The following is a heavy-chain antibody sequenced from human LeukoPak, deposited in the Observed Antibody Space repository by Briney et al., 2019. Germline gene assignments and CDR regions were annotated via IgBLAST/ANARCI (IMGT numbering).Heavy chain of an antibody. Sequence: SETLSLTCTVSGGSISSSSYYWGWIRQPPGKGLESIASIYYTGTTFYNPSLKSRLTISVDTSKNQFSLKVNSVTAADTAVYYCARHSKLVVVTPYYGLDVWGQGTTVTVSS. CDR3: ARHSKLVVVTPYYGLDV. J-gene: IGHJ6*02. CDR1: GGSISSSSYY. D-gene: IGHD3-22*01. CDR2: IYYTGTT. V-gene: IGHV4-39*01.